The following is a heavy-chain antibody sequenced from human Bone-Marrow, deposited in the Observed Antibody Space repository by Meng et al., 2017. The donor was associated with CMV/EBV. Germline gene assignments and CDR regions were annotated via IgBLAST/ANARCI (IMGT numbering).Heavy chain of an antibody. CDR2: ISRDNNYI. CDR3: TLFDY. Sequence: GESLKISCAASGFIFSDYSMNWVRQAPGKGLEWVSSISRDNNYIYYEDSIKGRFTISRDNAKNSLFLQMNSLRAEDTAVYYCTLFDYWGQGTLVTVSS. J-gene: IGHJ4*02. V-gene: IGHV3-21*01. CDR1: GFIFSDYS.